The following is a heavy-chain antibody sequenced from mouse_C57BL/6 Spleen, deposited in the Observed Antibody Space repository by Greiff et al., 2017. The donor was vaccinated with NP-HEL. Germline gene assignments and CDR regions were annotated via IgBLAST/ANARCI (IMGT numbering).Heavy chain of an antibody. J-gene: IGHJ4*01. CDR3: AREGLYDYDEDYAMDY. CDR2: INPSSGYT. CDR1: GYTFTSYT. Sequence: QVHVKQSGAELARPGASVKMSCKASGYTFTSYTMHWVKQRPGQGLEWIGYINPSSGYTKYNQKFKDKATLTADKSSSTAYMQLSSLTSEDSAVYYCAREGLYDYDEDYAMDYWGQGTSVTVSS. V-gene: IGHV1-4*01. D-gene: IGHD2-4*01.